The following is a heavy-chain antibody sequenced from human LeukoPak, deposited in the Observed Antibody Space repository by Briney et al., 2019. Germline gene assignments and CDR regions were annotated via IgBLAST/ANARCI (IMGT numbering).Heavy chain of an antibody. CDR1: GGSIGSGSYY. D-gene: IGHD5-18*01. Sequence: PSETLSLTCTVSGGSIGSGSYYWSWIRQPAGKGLEWIGRIYTSGSTNYNPSLKSRVTISVDTSKNQFSLKLSSVTAADTAVYYCASYDVDTRGFDYWGQGTLVTVSS. CDR3: ASYDVDTRGFDY. CDR2: IYTSGST. V-gene: IGHV4-61*02. J-gene: IGHJ4*02.